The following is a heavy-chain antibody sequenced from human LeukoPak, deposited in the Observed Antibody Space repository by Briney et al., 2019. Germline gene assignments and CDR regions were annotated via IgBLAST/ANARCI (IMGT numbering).Heavy chain of an antibody. CDR2: IIGSGGST. D-gene: IGHD3-3*01. Sequence: PGGSLRLSCAASGFTFSSYAMSWVRQAPGKGLEWVSAIIGSGGSTYYADSVKGRFTISRDNSKNTLYLQMNSLRAEDTAVYYCAKSSSITIFGVVRYWGQGTLVTVSS. V-gene: IGHV3-23*01. CDR3: AKSSSITIFGVVRY. CDR1: GFTFSSYA. J-gene: IGHJ4*02.